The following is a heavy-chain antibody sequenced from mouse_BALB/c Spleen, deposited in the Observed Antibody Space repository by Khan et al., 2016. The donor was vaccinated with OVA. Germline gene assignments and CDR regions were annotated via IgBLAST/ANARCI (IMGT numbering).Heavy chain of an antibody. CDR3: AGHLTGAFAY. Sequence: VELVQSGADLVKPGGSLKLSCAASGFTFSSYSMPWVRQTPDKRLEWVASISTGGDYTYYPDSVKGRFTFSRDNANNTPYLHMSDLTSEDTAMYYCAGHLTGAFAYWGQGTLVTVSA. CDR2: ISTGGDYT. J-gene: IGHJ3*01. CDR1: GFTFSSYS. V-gene: IGHV5-6*01. D-gene: IGHD4-1*01.